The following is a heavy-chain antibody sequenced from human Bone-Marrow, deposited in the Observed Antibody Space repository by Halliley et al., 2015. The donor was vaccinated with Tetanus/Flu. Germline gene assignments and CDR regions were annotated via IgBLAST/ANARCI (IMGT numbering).Heavy chain of an antibody. CDR3: AKEKGPWSGFGLYGMDV. V-gene: IGHV3-21*01. Sequence: SIAGGYTYTSYADSVRGRFTISRDNAENSLYLQMDSLRAGDTAVYYCAKEKGPWSGFGLYGMDVWGQGTTVTVS. CDR2: IAGGYTYT. D-gene: IGHD3-3*01. J-gene: IGHJ6*02.